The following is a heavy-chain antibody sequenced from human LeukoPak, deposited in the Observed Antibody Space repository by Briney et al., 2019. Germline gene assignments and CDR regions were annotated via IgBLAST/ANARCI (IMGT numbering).Heavy chain of an antibody. V-gene: IGHV3-15*01. CDR1: GFTFSNAW. CDR3: ARDPDSSGWFDY. CDR2: IKSKTDGGTT. D-gene: IGHD6-19*01. J-gene: IGHJ4*02. Sequence: GGSLRLSCAASGFTFSNAWMSWVRQAPGKGLEWVGRIKSKTDGGTTDYAAPVKGRFTISRDDSKNTLYLQMNSLKTEDTAVYYCARDPDSSGWFDYWGQGTLVTVSS.